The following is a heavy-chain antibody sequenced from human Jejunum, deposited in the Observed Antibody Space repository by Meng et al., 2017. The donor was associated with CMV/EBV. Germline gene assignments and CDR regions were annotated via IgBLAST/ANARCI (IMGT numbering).Heavy chain of an antibody. D-gene: IGHD6-19*01. CDR3: AGRRGWDGGVGNWFDT. CDR2: INPSGGST. Sequence: GSTFSRYFSHWGRKAPGQEREWMGMINPSGGSTEYSQKFQDRGALTRDTSTSTVYMELSSLRSEDTATYYCAGRRGWDGGVGNWFDTWGQGTLVTVSS. J-gene: IGHJ5*02. CDR1: GSTFSRYF. V-gene: IGHV1-46*01.